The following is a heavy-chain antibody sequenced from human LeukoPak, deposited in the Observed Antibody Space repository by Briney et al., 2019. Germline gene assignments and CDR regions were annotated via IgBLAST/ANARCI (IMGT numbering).Heavy chain of an antibody. CDR1: GGSISSYY. J-gene: IGHJ4*02. CDR3: ARGQWLDDY. Sequence: PSGTLSLTCTVSGGSISSYYWSWIRQPPGKGLEWIGYIYYTGSTNYNPSLKSRVTISVDTSKNQFSLKLSSVTAADTAVYYCARGQWLDDYWGQGTPVTVSS. V-gene: IGHV4-59*08. CDR2: IYYTGST. D-gene: IGHD6-19*01.